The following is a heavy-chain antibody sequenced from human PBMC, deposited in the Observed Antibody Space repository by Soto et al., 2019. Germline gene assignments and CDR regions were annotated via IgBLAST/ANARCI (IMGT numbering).Heavy chain of an antibody. V-gene: IGHV6-1*01. CDR1: GDSVSSSSVA. CDR3: ARSEEDSDYYYYGLDV. J-gene: IGHJ6*02. CDR2: TYYRSRWYS. D-gene: IGHD2-15*01. Sequence: PSQTLSLTCVISGDSVSSSSVAWNWVRQSPSRGLEWLGRTYYRSRWYSDFAVYVRGRIVINADTSKNQFSLQPNSVTPEDTAVYFCARSEEDSDYYYYGLDVWGQGTTVTVSS.